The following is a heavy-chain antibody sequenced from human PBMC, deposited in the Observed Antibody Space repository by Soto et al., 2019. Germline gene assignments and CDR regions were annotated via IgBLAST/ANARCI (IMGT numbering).Heavy chain of an antibody. V-gene: IGHV3-23*01. CDR2: ISGSGGST. Sequence: GGSLRLSCAASGFTFSSYAMSWVRQAPGKGLEWVSAISGSGGSTYYADYVKGRFTISRDNSKNTLYLQMNSLRAEDTAVYYFAKQRFGELLSPYYYYMDVWGKGTTVTVSS. J-gene: IGHJ6*03. CDR1: GFTFSSYA. D-gene: IGHD3-10*01. CDR3: AKQRFGELLSPYYYYMDV.